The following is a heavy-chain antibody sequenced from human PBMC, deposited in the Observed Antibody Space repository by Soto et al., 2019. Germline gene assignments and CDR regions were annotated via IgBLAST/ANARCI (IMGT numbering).Heavy chain of an antibody. CDR1: GYSFTSYW. V-gene: IGHV5-10-1*01. D-gene: IGHD2-2*01. CDR3: ASSPRGYCSSTSCRELGNYYGMDV. CDR2: IDPRDSYT. J-gene: IGHJ6*02. Sequence: PGESLKLSCKGSGYSFTSYWISWVRQMPGKGLEWMGRIDPRDSYTNYSPSFQGHVTISADKSISTAYLQWSSLKASDTAMYYCASSPRGYCSSTSCRELGNYYGMDVWGQGTTVTVSS.